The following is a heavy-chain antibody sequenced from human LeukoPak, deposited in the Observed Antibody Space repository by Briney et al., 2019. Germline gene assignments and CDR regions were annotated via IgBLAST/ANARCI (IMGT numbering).Heavy chain of an antibody. CDR2: INAGNGNT. J-gene: IGHJ4*02. D-gene: IGHD3-22*01. CDR3: ARTGYYDRSGYYYPRYFDY. CDR1: GYTFTTYG. Sequence: EASVKASCKASGYTFTTYGMHWVRQAPGQRLEWMGWINAGNGNTKYSQKFQGRVTITRDTSASTGYMELSSLRSEDTAIYYCARTGYYDRSGYYYPRYFDYWGQGTLVTVSS. V-gene: IGHV1-3*01.